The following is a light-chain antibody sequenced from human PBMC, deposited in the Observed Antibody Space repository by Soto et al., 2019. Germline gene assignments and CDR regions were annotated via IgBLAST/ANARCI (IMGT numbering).Light chain of an antibody. CDR1: NIGSKS. J-gene: IGLJ2*01. Sequence: SYELTQPPSVSVAPGQTARITCGGNNIGSKSVDWYQQKPGQAPVLVVYHDSDRPSGIPERFSGSNSGNTATLTISRVEAGDEADYYCQVWDSSSAVVFGGGTQLTVL. CDR2: HDS. V-gene: IGLV3-21*02. CDR3: QVWDSSSAVV.